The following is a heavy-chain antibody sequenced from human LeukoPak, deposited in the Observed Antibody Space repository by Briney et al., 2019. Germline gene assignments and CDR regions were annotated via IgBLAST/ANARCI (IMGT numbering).Heavy chain of an antibody. CDR2: ISGSGGST. Sequence: GGSLRLSCAASGFTFSSYAMSWVRQAPGKGLEWVSAISGSGGSTYYADSVKGRFTISRDNSKNTLYLQMNGLRAEDTAVYYCANRPYDRGDYWGQGTLVTVSS. CDR3: ANRPYDRGDY. V-gene: IGHV3-23*01. J-gene: IGHJ4*02. CDR1: GFTFSSYA. D-gene: IGHD5-12*01.